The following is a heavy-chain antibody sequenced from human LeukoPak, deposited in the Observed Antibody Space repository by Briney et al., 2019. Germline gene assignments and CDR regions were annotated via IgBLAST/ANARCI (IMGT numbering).Heavy chain of an antibody. D-gene: IGHD6-19*01. Sequence: ASVKVSCKASGYTFTGYYMHWVRQAPGQGLEWMGWINPNSGDTNYAQKFQGRVTMTRDTSISTAYMELSRLRSDDTAVYYCARVWWLDYYFDYWGQGTLVTVSS. CDR2: INPNSGDT. CDR3: ARVWWLDYYFDY. V-gene: IGHV1-2*02. CDR1: GYTFTGYY. J-gene: IGHJ4*02.